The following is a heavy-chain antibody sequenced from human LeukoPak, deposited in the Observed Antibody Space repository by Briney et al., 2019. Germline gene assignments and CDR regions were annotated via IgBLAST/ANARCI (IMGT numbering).Heavy chain of an antibody. CDR2: ISASGGRI. Sequence: GGSLRLACAATGFTFHGYVMHWVRQAPGKGLEWVSLISASGGRIYYADSVKGRFTISRDNSKKTLYLQMNSLRAEDTAIYYCAKAVVNVYYYGMDVWGQGTTVTVSS. D-gene: IGHD3-22*01. V-gene: IGHV3-23*01. CDR3: AKAVVNVYYYGMDV. J-gene: IGHJ6*02. CDR1: GFTFHGYV.